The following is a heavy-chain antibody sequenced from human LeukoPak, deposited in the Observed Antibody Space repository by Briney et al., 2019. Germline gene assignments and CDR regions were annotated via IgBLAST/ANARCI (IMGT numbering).Heavy chain of an antibody. CDR1: GFTFSSYS. CDR3: ARDRFSLYYYDSSGYYRGYFQH. CDR2: ISSSSGYI. Sequence: GGSLRLSCAASGFTFSSYSMNWVRQAPGKGLEWVSSISSSSGYIYYADSVKGRFTISRDNAKNSLYLQMNSLRAEDTAVYYCARDRFSLYYYDSSGYYRGYFQHWGQGTLVTVSS. D-gene: IGHD3-22*01. V-gene: IGHV3-21*01. J-gene: IGHJ1*01.